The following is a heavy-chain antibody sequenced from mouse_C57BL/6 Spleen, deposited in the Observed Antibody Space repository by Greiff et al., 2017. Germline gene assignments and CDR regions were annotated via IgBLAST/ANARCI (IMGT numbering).Heavy chain of an antibody. D-gene: IGHD2-2*01. CDR2: INSDGSST. CDR1: GFTFTDYY. Sequence: EVMLVESEGGLVQPGSSMKLSCTASGFTFTDYYMAWVRQVPEKGLEWVANINSDGSSTYYLDSLKSRFIISRDNAKNILYLQMSSLKSEDTATYYCAREQFYGYYWYFDVWGTGTTVTVSS. CDR3: AREQFYGYYWYFDV. J-gene: IGHJ1*03. V-gene: IGHV5-16*01.